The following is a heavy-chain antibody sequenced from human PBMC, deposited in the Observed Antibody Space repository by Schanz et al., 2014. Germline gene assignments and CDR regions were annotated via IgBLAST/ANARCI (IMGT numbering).Heavy chain of an antibody. CDR2: IYYSGTT. V-gene: IGHV4-59*01. CDR3: ARDPWVGEKDAFDF. J-gene: IGHJ3*01. D-gene: IGHD3-10*01. CDR1: GGSISNYH. Sequence: QVQLQESGPGLVKPSETLSLTCTVSGGSISNYHWSWIQQPPGKGLERIGSIYYSGTTNYSPSLNSRVSISLDMSKKSFSLNLSSVTTADAAVYYCARDPWVGEKDAFDFWGQGTMVIVSS.